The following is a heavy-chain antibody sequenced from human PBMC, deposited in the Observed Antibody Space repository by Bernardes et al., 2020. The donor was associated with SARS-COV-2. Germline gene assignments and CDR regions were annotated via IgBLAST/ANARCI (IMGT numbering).Heavy chain of an antibody. D-gene: IGHD5-12*01. Sequence: GGSLRLSCAASGFTVSSNYMSWVRQAPGKGLEWVSLIYSGGNKYYADSVKGRFTISRHNSKNTLYLQMNSLRAEDTAVYYCARLHYSGYEAWFDPWGQGTLVTVSS. CDR1: GFTVSSNY. CDR3: ARLHYSGYEAWFDP. V-gene: IGHV3-53*04. J-gene: IGHJ5*02. CDR2: IYSGGNK.